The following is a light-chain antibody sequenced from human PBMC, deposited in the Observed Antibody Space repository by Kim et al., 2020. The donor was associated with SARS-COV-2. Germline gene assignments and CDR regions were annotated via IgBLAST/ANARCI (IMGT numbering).Light chain of an antibody. V-gene: IGKV3-20*01. CDR3: QQYADLPYT. Sequence: APGAGATRTCRASESVSRGNLTWCQQKPRQAPGVRIYGASSRATGIPDRFSGGGSGTDFTLTISRLEPEDFAVYHCQQYADLPYTFGQGTKVNIK. CDR2: GAS. CDR1: ESVSRGN. J-gene: IGKJ2*01.